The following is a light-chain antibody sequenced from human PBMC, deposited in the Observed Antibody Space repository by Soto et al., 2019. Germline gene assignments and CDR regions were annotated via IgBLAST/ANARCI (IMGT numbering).Light chain of an antibody. Sequence: QSVLTQPPSASASLGASVTLTCTLSSCYSNYKVDWYQQRPGKGPRFVMRVGTGGIVGSKGDGIPDRFSVLGSGLNRYLTIKNIQEEDESDYQCGAENGSGRNFIVVFGEG. V-gene: IGLV9-49*01. CDR1: SCYSNYK. CDR3: GAENGSGRNFIVV. J-gene: IGLJ2*01. CDR2: VGTGGIVG.